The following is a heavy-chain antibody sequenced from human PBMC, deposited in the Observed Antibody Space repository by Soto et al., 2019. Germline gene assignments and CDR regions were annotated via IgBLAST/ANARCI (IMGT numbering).Heavy chain of an antibody. CDR2: ISYDGSNK. CDR1: GFTFSSYA. V-gene: IGHV3-30-3*01. D-gene: IGHD1-26*01. CDR3: ARGEHLPPGGMDV. J-gene: IGHJ6*02. Sequence: QPGGSLRLSCAASGFTFSSYAMHWARQAPGKGLEWVAVISYDGSNKYYADSVKGRFTISRDNSKNTLYLQMNSLRAEDTAVYYCARGEHLPPGGMDVWGQGTTVTVSS.